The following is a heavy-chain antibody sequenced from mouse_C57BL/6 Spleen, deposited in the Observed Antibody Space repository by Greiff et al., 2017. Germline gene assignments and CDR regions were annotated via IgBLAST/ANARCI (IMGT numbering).Heavy chain of an antibody. J-gene: IGHJ2*01. CDR1: GYAFTNYL. CDR2: VNPGSGGT. V-gene: IGHV1-54*01. Sequence: VQLQQSGAELVRPGTSVKVSCKASGYAFTNYLIEWVKQRPGQGLEWIGVVNPGSGGTNSNEKFKGRATLTADKSSSTAYMQLSSLTSEDSAVYFCARTVVATFDYWGQGTTLTVSS. D-gene: IGHD1-1*01. CDR3: ARTVVATFDY.